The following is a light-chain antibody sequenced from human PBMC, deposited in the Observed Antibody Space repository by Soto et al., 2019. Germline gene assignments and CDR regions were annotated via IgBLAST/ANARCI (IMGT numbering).Light chain of an antibody. V-gene: IGLV1-44*01. Sequence: QSVLTQPPSASGTPGQRVTISCSGSTSNIGRNTVNWYQQLPGTAPKLLMYSNNQRPSGVPDRFSGSKSGTSASLAISGLQSEDEADYYCAAWDDSLNGLWVFGGGTKLIVL. CDR3: AAWDDSLNGLWV. CDR1: TSNIGRNT. CDR2: SNN. J-gene: IGLJ3*02.